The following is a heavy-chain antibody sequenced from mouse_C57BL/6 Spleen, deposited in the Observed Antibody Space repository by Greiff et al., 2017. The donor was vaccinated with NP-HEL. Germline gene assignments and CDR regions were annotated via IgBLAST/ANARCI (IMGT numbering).Heavy chain of an antibody. CDR1: GYTFTDYN. CDR3: ARGSNSNFLYAMDY. V-gene: IGHV1-22*01. J-gene: IGHJ4*01. D-gene: IGHD2-5*01. Sequence: EVQLQQSGPELVKPGASVKMSCKASGYTFTDYNMHWVKQSHGKSLEWIGYINPNNGGTSYNQKFKGKATLTVNKSSSTAYMEVRSLTSEDSAVYYCARGSNSNFLYAMDYWGQGTSVTVSS. CDR2: INPNNGGT.